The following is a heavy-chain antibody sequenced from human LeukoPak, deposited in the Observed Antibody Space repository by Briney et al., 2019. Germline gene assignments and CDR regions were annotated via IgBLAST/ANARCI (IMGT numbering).Heavy chain of an antibody. CDR2: INHSGST. CDR1: GGSFSGYY. Sequence: PSETLSLTCAVYGGSFSGYYWSWIRPPPGKGLEWIGEINHSGSTNYNPSLKSRVTISVDTSKNQFSLKLSSVTAADTAVYYCARGLVRTYYYGSGSYYFDYWGQGTLVTVSS. J-gene: IGHJ4*02. D-gene: IGHD3-10*01. V-gene: IGHV4-34*01. CDR3: ARGLVRTYYYGSGSYYFDY.